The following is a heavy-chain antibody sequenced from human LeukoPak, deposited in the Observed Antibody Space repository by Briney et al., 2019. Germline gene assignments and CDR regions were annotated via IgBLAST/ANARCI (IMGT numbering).Heavy chain of an antibody. CDR1: GFTFSSYA. CDR3: ATGFPRFWDY. CDR2: ISYDGSNK. V-gene: IGHV3-30-3*01. D-gene: IGHD3-3*01. Sequence: GGSLRLSCAASGFTFSSYAMHWVRQAPGKGLEWVAVISYDGSNKYYADSVKGRFTISRDNSKNTLFLQVNSLRAEDTAVYYCATGFPRFWDYWGQGTLVTVSS. J-gene: IGHJ4*02.